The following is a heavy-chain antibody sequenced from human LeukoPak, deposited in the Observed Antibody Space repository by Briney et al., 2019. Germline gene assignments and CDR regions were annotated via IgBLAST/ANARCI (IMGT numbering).Heavy chain of an antibody. CDR1: GFTFSNAW. V-gene: IGHV3-15*01. D-gene: IGHD2-2*01. J-gene: IGHJ4*02. CDR2: IKSKTDGGTT. Sequence: GGSLRLSCAASGFTFSNAWMSWVRQAPGKGLEWVDRIKSKTDGGTTDYAAPVKGRFTISRDDSKNTLYLQMNSLKTEDTAVYYCTIVPAADYWGQGTLVTVSS. CDR3: TIVPAADY.